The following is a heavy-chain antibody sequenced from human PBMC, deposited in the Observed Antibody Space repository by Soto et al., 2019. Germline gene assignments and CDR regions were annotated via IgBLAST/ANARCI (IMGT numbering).Heavy chain of an antibody. J-gene: IGHJ5*01. D-gene: IGHD6-6*01. CDR2: ISSDIITT. Sequence: ALISSWSSSGITFGPYSMHSVLQPPGKGLEWVAFISSDIITTDYAASVRGRFSISRDNYKNTVYLQINSPRPEDTAVYFCERGRRYASSSIDSWGQGTLVTVSS. CDR1: GITFGPYS. CDR3: ERGRRYASSSIDS. V-gene: IGHV3-30-3*01.